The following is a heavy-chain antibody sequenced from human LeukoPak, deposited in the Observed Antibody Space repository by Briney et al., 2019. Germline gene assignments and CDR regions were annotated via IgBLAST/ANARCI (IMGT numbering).Heavy chain of an antibody. CDR1: GFTFTKYW. D-gene: IGHD4-23*01. Sequence: GGSLRLSCAASGFTFTKYWMTWVRQAPGKGLEWVGNIKQDGSDKNYMDSVKGRFTISRDNAKNSLYLQMNSLRAEDTAVYYCARDLPVVTLYYYYYMDVWGKGTTVTVSS. V-gene: IGHV3-7*01. CDR2: IKQDGSDK. CDR3: ARDLPVVTLYYYYYMDV. J-gene: IGHJ6*03.